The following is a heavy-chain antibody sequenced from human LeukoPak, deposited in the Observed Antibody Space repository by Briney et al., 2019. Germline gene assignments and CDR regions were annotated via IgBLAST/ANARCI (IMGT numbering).Heavy chain of an antibody. CDR2: IKHDGSEK. J-gene: IGHJ4*02. CDR1: GFNFSNYW. V-gene: IGHV3-7*01. D-gene: IGHD3-16*01. Sequence: GGSLRLSCVVSGFNFSNYWMNWVRQAPGKRQEWVANIKHDGSEKYYVDSVKGRFSISRDNAKKSLYLQMNSLRAEDTAVYYCARALSHCLDYWGQGTLVTVSS. CDR3: ARALSHCLDY.